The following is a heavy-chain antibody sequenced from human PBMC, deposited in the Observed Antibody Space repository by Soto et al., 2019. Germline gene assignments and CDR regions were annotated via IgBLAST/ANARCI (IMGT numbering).Heavy chain of an antibody. J-gene: IGHJ6*01. CDR2: IIPIFGPA. V-gene: IGHV1-69*06. CDR1: GVTFSSYA. CDR3: ARGASRDIVVVVGADVYYYGMNV. D-gene: IGHD2-15*01. Sequence: SSVKVSCTASGVTFSSYAISWVRQAPLQGLEWMGGIIPIFGPANYAQKFQGRVTITAGKSKSTAYMELSSLRSEETAVYYCARGASRDIVVVVGADVYYYGMNVWGQGATVTVAS.